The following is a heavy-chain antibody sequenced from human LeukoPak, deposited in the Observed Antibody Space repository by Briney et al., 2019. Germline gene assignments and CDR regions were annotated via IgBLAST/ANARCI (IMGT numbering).Heavy chain of an antibody. CDR1: GFTFSTYA. Sequence: GGSLRLSCAASGFTFSTYAMTWVRQAPGKGLEWVSAISGNGGSTYSADSVKGRFTISRDNSKNTLYLQMNSLTAEDTAVYYCARGPVVPSATYSFDYWGQGTLVVVSS. CDR3: ARGPVVPSATYSFDY. D-gene: IGHD2-2*01. V-gene: IGHV3-23*01. CDR2: ISGNGGST. J-gene: IGHJ4*02.